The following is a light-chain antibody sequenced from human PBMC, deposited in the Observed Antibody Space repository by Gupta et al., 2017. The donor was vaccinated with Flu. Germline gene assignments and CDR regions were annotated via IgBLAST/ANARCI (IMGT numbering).Light chain of an antibody. Sequence: NTGSNAVNWFQQFQGMAPKLLVFGNDKRPSGVPDRFSGAKSGTTASLAITNLQPEDQADYYCASWDDSLKIYVFGTGTTVTAL. CDR1: NTGSNA. V-gene: IGLV1-44*01. CDR3: ASWDDSLKIYV. J-gene: IGLJ1*01. CDR2: GND.